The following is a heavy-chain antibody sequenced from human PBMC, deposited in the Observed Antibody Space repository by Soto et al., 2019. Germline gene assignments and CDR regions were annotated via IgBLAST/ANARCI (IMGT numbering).Heavy chain of an antibody. CDR3: ARGYYESSDHYVGSPAFEY. J-gene: IGHJ4*02. CDR2: IYSSETT. V-gene: IGHV4-30-4*01. D-gene: IGHD3-16*01. Sequence: SETLSLTCTVFGGSIAGGDYYWAWIRQPPGRGLEWIGYIYSSETTYYNPSLKGRLTISLAQSQVSLKLTSVTATDTGVYYCARGYYESSDHYVGSPAFEYWGQGARVTVSS. CDR1: GGSIAGGDYY.